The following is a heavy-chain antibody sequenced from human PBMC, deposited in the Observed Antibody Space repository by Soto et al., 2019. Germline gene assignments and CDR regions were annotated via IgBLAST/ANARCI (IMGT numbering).Heavy chain of an antibody. V-gene: IGHV4-34*01. CDR1: GDSLSGYA. Sequence: SETLSLTCDVHGDSLSGYAWSWIRQPPGRGLEWIGEITFRGVTNYHPSLKSRLSMSVDTSKNRISLNVSSVTAADTALYFCARKLEASIRHVEWFSYKWFDPWGPGTLVTVSS. J-gene: IGHJ5*02. D-gene: IGHD3-9*01. CDR3: ARKLEASIRHVEWFSYKWFDP. CDR2: ITFRGVT.